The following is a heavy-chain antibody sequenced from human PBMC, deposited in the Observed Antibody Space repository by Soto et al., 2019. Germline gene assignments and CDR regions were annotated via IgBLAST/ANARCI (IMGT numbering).Heavy chain of an antibody. D-gene: IGHD1-26*01. Sequence: PGGSLRLSCTGSGFPFSAYNISWVRQAPGKGLEWVSSITVGSSHIYQPNSMKGRFTISRDDAKNSVYLQIDSLRDEDTALYYCSRSPEVGVSGAYWGQGTLVTVSS. CDR3: SRSPEVGVSGAY. CDR1: GFPFSAYN. J-gene: IGHJ4*02. CDR2: ITVGSSHI. V-gene: IGHV3-21*01.